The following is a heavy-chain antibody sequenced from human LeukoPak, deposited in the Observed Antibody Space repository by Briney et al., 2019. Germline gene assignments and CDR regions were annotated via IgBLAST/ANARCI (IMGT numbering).Heavy chain of an antibody. CDR2: IRYDGSNK. J-gene: IGHJ4*02. CDR1: GFTFSSYA. Sequence: PGGSLRLSCAASGFTFSSYAMSWVRQAPGKGLEWVAFIRYDGSNKYYADSVKGRFTISRDNSKNMLYLQMNSLRAEDPAVYYCAKEGTVGVVFDYWGQGTLVTVSS. D-gene: IGHD1-26*01. V-gene: IGHV3-30*02. CDR3: AKEGTVGVVFDY.